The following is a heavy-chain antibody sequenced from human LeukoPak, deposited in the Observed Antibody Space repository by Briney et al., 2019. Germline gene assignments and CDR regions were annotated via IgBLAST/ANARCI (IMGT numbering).Heavy chain of an antibody. CDR3: ARDPIPLGIAAAGTKNGGMDV. D-gene: IGHD6-13*01. V-gene: IGHV4-39*07. J-gene: IGHJ6*02. Sequence: SETLSLTCTVSGGSISSSSYYWGWIRQPPGKGLEWIGSIYYSGSTYYNPSLKSRVTISVDTSKNQFSLKLSSVTAADTAVYYCARDPIPLGIAAAGTKNGGMDVWGQGTTVTVSS. CDR1: GGSISSSSYY. CDR2: IYYSGST.